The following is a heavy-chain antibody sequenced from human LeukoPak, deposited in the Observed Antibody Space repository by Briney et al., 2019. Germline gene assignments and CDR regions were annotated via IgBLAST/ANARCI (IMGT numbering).Heavy chain of an antibody. D-gene: IGHD2-2*01. CDR3: ATSVVPAAHWFDP. CDR1: GFTFSSYA. J-gene: IGHJ5*02. V-gene: IGHV3-30-3*01. CDR2: ISYDGSNK. Sequence: GRSLRLSCAASGFTFSSYAMHWVRQAPGKGLEWVAVISYDGSNKYYADSVKGRFTISRDDSKNTLYLQMNSLRAEDTAVYYCATSVVPAAHWFDPWGQGTLVTVSS.